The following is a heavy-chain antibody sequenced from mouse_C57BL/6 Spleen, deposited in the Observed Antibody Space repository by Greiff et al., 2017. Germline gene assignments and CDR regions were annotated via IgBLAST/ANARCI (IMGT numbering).Heavy chain of an antibody. D-gene: IGHD1-1*01. Sequence: QVQLKESGPELVKPGASVKISCKASGYTFPDYYINWVKQRPGQGLEWIGWIFPGSGSTYYNEKFKGKATLTVYKSSSTAYMLLSSLTSEDSAVYFCARNYYGSSYWYFDVWGTGTTVTVSS. CDR3: ARNYYGSSYWYFDV. CDR2: IFPGSGST. V-gene: IGHV1-75*01. J-gene: IGHJ1*03. CDR1: GYTFPDYY.